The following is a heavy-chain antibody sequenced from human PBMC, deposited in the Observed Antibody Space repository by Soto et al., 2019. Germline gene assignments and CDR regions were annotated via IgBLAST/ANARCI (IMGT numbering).Heavy chain of an antibody. V-gene: IGHV3-23*01. Sequence: GGSLRLSCVASGFTFENYAMSWVRQAPGKGLEWVSAISGSGGTTYYSDSVKGRFTISRDNSKNTVYLQMNDLRVENAAEYFCAKDSWAIFGVPAGEYYAMDVWGQGTTVTVSS. CDR2: ISGSGGTT. D-gene: IGHD3-3*01. CDR1: GFTFENYA. CDR3: AKDSWAIFGVPAGEYYAMDV. J-gene: IGHJ6*02.